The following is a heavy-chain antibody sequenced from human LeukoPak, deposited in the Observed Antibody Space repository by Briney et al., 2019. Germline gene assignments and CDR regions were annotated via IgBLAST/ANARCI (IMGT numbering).Heavy chain of an antibody. CDR3: AHSLGRRKDYYYMDV. D-gene: IGHD7-27*01. V-gene: IGHV2-5*02. CDR2: LYWDGDS. J-gene: IGHJ6*03. CDR1: GFSFTTSGVG. Sequence: SGPTLVKPTQTLTLTCTFSGFSFTTSGVGEGWIRQPPGKALEWVALLYWDGDSRYSLSLKNRLTITKDTSKNQVVLRMINMDPVDTATYFCAHSLGRRKDYYYMDVWGKGTTVTVSS.